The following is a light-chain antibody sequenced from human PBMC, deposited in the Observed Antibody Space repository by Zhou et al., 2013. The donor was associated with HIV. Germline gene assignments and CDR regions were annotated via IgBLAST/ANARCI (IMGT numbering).Light chain of an antibody. CDR3: QQYDSYSYT. J-gene: IGKJ2*01. CDR1: QNVGPW. V-gene: IGKV1-5*03. CDR2: KTS. Sequence: DIQMTQSPSTLSASIGDRVTITCRASQNVGPWLAWFQQKPGKAPRLLIHKTSTLESGVPSRFSGRGSGTEFTLTISSLQPDDFATYYCQQYDSYSYTFGQGTQLEVK.